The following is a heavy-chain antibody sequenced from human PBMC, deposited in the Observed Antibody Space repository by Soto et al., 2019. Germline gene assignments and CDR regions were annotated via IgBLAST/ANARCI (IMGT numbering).Heavy chain of an antibody. J-gene: IGHJ3*02. CDR3: ARARVRGRVGYFDM. CDR2: INPNHGGT. D-gene: IGHD1-26*01. V-gene: IGHV1-2*02. Sequence: QVHLVQSGAEVEKPGASVKVSCNTSGYTFTAYFMHWVRQAPGQGLEWMGWINPNHGGTDYAQKYQGRGTMNSDKSTTTFYMELLSLRSADTAVYFCARARVRGRVGYFDMWGQGTKVTVSS. CDR1: GYTFTAYF.